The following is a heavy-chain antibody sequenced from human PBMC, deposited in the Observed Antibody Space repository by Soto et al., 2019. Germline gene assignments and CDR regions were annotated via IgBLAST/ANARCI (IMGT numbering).Heavy chain of an antibody. Sequence: GGSLRLSCAASGFTFSSYGMHWVRQAPGKGLEWVAVIWYDGSNKYYADSVKGRFTISRDNSKNTLYLQMNSLRAEDTAVYYCARDPKIVVVPAAKVGMDVWGQGTTVTVSS. J-gene: IGHJ6*02. D-gene: IGHD2-2*01. CDR3: ARDPKIVVVPAAKVGMDV. CDR1: GFTFSSYG. V-gene: IGHV3-33*01. CDR2: IWYDGSNK.